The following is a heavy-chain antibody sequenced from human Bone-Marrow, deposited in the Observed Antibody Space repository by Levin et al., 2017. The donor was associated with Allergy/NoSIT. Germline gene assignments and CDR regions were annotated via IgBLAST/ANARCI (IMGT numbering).Heavy chain of an antibody. V-gene: IGHV3-48*01. CDR2: ISSNSNDI. Sequence: GGSLRLSCAASGFAFSSYTMSWVRQAPGKGLEWISRISSNSNDIKYVESVEGRFSISRDNARNSLFLQMNSLRAEATAVYYCASQTHNWGWYFDLWGRGTLVTVSA. CDR3: ASQTHNWGWYFDL. CDR1: GFAFSSYT. J-gene: IGHJ2*01. D-gene: IGHD7-27*01.